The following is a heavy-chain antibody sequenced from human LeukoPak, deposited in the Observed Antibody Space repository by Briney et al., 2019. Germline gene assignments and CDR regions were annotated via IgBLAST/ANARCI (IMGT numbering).Heavy chain of an antibody. J-gene: IGHJ4*02. V-gene: IGHV1-69*13. D-gene: IGHD3-22*01. CDR1: GGTFSSYA. Sequence: GASVKVSCTASGGTFSSYAISWVRQAPGQGLEWMGGIIPIFGTANYAQKFQGRVTITADESTSTAYMELSSLRSEDTAVYYCARDSSGYQRPFDYWGQGILVTVSS. CDR3: ARDSSGYQRPFDY. CDR2: IIPIFGTA.